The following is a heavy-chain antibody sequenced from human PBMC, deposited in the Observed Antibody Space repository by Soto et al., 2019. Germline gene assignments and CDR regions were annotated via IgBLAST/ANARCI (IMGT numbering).Heavy chain of an antibody. CDR2: INPDASRT. CDR3: ERESYYGMDV. J-gene: IGHJ6*02. CDR1: GFTFSRHW. V-gene: IGHV3-74*01. Sequence: EVQLVESGGGLVQPGGSLRLSCAGTGFTFSRHWMHWVRQAPGKGLVWVSRINPDASRTTYADSVKGRFAISRDNAKNTLYLKMNSLRAEDTAVYYCERESYYGMDVWGQGTTVTVSS.